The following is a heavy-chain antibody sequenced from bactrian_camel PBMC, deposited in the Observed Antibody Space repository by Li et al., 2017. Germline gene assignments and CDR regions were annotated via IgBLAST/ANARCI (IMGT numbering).Heavy chain of an antibody. CDR3: ATDGSCHYRRFGY. CDR2: TRADAKR. J-gene: IGHJ6*01. V-gene: IGHV3S57*01. Sequence: HVQLVESGGGAVQAGGSLRLSCAASGEISCTYDMSWFRQAPGNEREFVSGTRADAKRTVPDSVKGRFTISQDNAKNTLYLQMNLLNSEDTAMYYCATDGSCHYRRFGYWGQGTQVTVS. D-gene: IGHD6*01. CDR1: GEISCTYD.